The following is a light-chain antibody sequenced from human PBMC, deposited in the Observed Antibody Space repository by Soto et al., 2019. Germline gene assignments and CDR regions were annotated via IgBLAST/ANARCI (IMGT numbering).Light chain of an antibody. CDR1: SSDVGAYNF. J-gene: IGLJ1*01. CDR2: DVS. CDR3: SSYTTSAIYV. Sequence: QSALTQPASVSGSPGQSITISCTGTSSDVGAYNFVSWYQQHPGKAPKLMIYDVSNRPSGVSYRFSGSKSGNTASLTISGLQAEDEADYYCSSYTTSAIYVFGTGTKVTVL. V-gene: IGLV2-14*01.